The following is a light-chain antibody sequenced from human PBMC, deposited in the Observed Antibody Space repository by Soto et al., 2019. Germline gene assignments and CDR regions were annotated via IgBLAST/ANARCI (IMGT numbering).Light chain of an antibody. V-gene: IGKV3-11*01. J-gene: IGKJ1*01. CDR2: GAF. CDR3: QQRSNRT. CDR1: QSITEK. Sequence: EIVLTQSPATLSSSPRERATLSFGTRQSITEKVVWYQQKSGQAPRLLIYGAFTRSAGVPSRFSGSGSGTDFTLPITSLEPEDFAVYYCQQRSNRTFGQETKGDIK.